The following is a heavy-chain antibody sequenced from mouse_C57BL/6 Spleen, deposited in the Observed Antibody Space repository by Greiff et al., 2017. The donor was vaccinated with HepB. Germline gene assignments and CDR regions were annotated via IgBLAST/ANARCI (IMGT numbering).Heavy chain of an antibody. V-gene: IGHV7-3*01. CDR2: IRNKANGYTT. J-gene: IGHJ2*01. CDR3: ARYMGPYYFDY. CDR1: GFTFTDYY. Sequence: EVQLQESGGGLVQPGGSLSLSCAASGFTFTDYYMSWVRQPPGKALEWLGFIRNKANGYTTEYSASVKGRFTISRDNSQSILYLQMNALRAEDSATYYCARYMGPYYFDYWGQGTTLTVSS.